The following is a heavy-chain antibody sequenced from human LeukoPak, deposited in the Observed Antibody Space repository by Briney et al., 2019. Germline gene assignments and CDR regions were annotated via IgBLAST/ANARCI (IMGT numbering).Heavy chain of an antibody. CDR3: ARVSRTAYYYDSSGYYWFDP. D-gene: IGHD3-22*01. CDR1: GYTFTGYY. CDR2: INPNSGGT. Sequence: ASVKLSCKASGYTFTGYYMHWVRQAPGQGLEWMGWINPNSGGTNYAQKFQGRVTMTRDTSISTAYMELSRLRSADTAVYYCARVSRTAYYYDSSGYYWFDPWGQGTLVTVSS. V-gene: IGHV1-2*02. J-gene: IGHJ5*02.